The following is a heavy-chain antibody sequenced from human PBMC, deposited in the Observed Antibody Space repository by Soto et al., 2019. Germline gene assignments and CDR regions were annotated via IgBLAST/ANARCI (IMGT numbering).Heavy chain of an antibody. CDR2: IIPIFGTA. J-gene: IGHJ4*02. CDR1: GGTFSSYA. Sequence: QVQLVQSGAEVKKPGSSVKVSCKASGGTFSSYAISWVRQAPGQGLEWMGGIIPIFGTANYAQKFQGRVTIAADESTSTAYMELSSLRSEDTAVYYCARNRVLVGATAYYFDYWGQGTLVTVSS. D-gene: IGHD1-26*01. CDR3: ARNRVLVGATAYYFDY. V-gene: IGHV1-69*01.